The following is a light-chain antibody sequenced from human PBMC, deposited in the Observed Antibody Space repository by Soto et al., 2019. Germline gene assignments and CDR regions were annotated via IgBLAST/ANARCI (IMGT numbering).Light chain of an antibody. CDR1: QSLVYRDGSTY. J-gene: IGKJ1*01. V-gene: IGKV2-30*01. Sequence: DVVMTQSPLSLPVILGQSASISCRSSQSLVYRDGSTYLNWFHQRPGQSPRRLLYMVSNRDSGVPDRFSGSGSDTDFTLRITRVEAEDVGVYYCMQGTHWPWTFGQGTKVEIK. CDR3: MQGTHWPWT. CDR2: MVS.